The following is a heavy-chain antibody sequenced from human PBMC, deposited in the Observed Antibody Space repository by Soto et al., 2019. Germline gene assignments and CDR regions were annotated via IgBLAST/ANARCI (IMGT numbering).Heavy chain of an antibody. CDR2: INHSGST. V-gene: IGHV4-34*01. CDR3: ARGILWFGEFDWFDP. D-gene: IGHD3-10*01. Sequence: SETLSLTCAVYGGSFSGYYWSWIRQPPGKGLEWIREINHSGSTNYNPSLKSRVTISVDTSKNQFSLKLSSVTAADTAVYYCARGILWFGEFDWFDPWGQGTLVT. J-gene: IGHJ5*02. CDR1: GGSFSGYY.